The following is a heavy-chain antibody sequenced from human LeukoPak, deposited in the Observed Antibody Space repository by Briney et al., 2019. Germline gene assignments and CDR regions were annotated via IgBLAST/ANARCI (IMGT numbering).Heavy chain of an antibody. CDR3: ARHDSFIPY. V-gene: IGHV3-23*01. Sequence: GGSLRPSCAASGFTFNYYAMSWVRQAPGKGLEWVSGISDNEGSTYYTDSVKGRFTISRDNTKNTVYLQMNNLRPDDTAVYFCARHDSFIPYWGQGTLVTVSS. J-gene: IGHJ4*02. CDR2: ISDNEGST. D-gene: IGHD5-18*01. CDR1: GFTFNYYA.